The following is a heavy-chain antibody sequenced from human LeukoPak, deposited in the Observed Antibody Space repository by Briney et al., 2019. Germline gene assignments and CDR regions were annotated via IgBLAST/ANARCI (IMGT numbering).Heavy chain of an antibody. V-gene: IGHV1-18*01. CDR3: ARGSGYSIKGYYYYYGMDV. J-gene: IGHJ6*02. D-gene: IGHD6-13*01. CDR1: GYTFTSYG. CDR2: ISAYNGNT. Sequence: ASVKVSCKASGYTFTSYGISWVGQAPGQGLEWMGWISAYNGNTNYAQKLQGRVTMTTDTSTSTAYMELRSLRSDDTAVYYCARGSGYSIKGYYYYYGMDVWGQGTTVTVSS.